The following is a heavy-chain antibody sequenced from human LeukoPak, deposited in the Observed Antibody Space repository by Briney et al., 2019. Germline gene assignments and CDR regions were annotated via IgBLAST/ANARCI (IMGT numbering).Heavy chain of an antibody. Sequence: ASVKVSCKASGYTFTSYYMQWVRQAPGQGLEWMGIINPSGGSTTYAQKFQGRVTMTRDTSTSTVYMELSSLRSDDTAVYYCARDDALVATGSFDYWGQGTLVTVSS. CDR3: ARDDALVATGSFDY. CDR1: GYTFTSYY. D-gene: IGHD5-12*01. V-gene: IGHV1-46*01. CDR2: INPSGGST. J-gene: IGHJ4*02.